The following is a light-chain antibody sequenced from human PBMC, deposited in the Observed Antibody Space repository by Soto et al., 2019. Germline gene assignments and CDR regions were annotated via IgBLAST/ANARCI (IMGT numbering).Light chain of an antibody. Sequence: IVLTQSPPSLSVTPGQPASISCKSSQSLLHYDGQTLLYWYLKKPGQPPHLLIYEVSNRFSGVPDRFSGSGAGKDFTLEIRRVEAEDVGVYYCMQSVQLPYTFGQGTRLEI. V-gene: IGKV2D-29*01. CDR2: EVS. CDR3: MQSVQLPYT. CDR1: QSLLHYDGQTL. J-gene: IGKJ2*01.